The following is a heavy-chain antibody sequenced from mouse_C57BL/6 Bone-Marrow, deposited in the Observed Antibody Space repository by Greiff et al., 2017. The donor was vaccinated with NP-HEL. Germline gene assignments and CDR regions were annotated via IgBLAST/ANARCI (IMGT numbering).Heavy chain of an antibody. Sequence: SGAELARPGASVKMSCKASGYTFTSYTMHWVKQRPGQGLEWIGYINPSSGYTKYNQKFKDKATLTADKSSSTAYMQLSSLTSEDSAVYYCARPLLRYWYFDVWGTGTTVTVSS. CDR3: ARPLLRYWYFDV. J-gene: IGHJ1*03. V-gene: IGHV1-4*01. CDR1: GYTFTSYT. D-gene: IGHD1-2*01. CDR2: INPSSGYT.